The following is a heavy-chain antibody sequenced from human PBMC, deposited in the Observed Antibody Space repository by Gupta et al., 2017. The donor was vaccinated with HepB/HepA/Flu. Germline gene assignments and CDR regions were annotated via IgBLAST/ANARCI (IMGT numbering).Heavy chain of an antibody. CDR3: ARGERSYYDSSGYYDS. D-gene: IGHD3-22*01. V-gene: IGHV4-30-4*01. J-gene: IGHJ4*02. CDR1: GGSISSGDYY. Sequence: QVQLQESCPGLVKPSQTLSLTCTVSGGSISSGDYYWSWIRQPPGKGLEWIGYIYYSGSPNYNPSLQSRVTISVDTSKNQFSLRLSSVTAADTAVYYCARGERSYYDSSGYYDSWGQGTLVTVSS. CDR2: IYYSGSP.